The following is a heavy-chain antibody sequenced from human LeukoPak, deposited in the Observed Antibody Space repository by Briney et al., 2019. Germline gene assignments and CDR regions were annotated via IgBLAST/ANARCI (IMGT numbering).Heavy chain of an antibody. Sequence: GGSLKLSCAASGFTFSGSAMHWVRQASGKGLEWVGRIRSKANSYATAYAASVKGRFTISRDDSKNTAYLQMNSLKTEDTAVYYCITAGDTAMVLNYWSQGTLVTVSS. J-gene: IGHJ4*02. CDR1: GFTFSGSA. V-gene: IGHV3-73*01. CDR3: ITAGDTAMVLNY. CDR2: IRSKANSYAT. D-gene: IGHD5-18*01.